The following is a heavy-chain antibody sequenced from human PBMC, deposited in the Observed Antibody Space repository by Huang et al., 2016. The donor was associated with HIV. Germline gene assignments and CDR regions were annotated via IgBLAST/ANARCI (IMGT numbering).Heavy chain of an antibody. Sequence: DEHLVESGGGLVQPGGSVTLTCEVSGFNFKNYWMNWVRQAPGKGLEGGANIRGDGSEKNYVDSVKGRFTIFRDNAKNLLYLQMKSLRAEDTSVYYCATNLQIVVVPPDMGYDAFDMWGQGTMVTVSS. CDR2: IRGDGSEK. CDR3: ATNLQIVVVPPDMGYDAFDM. V-gene: IGHV3-7*01. CDR1: GFNFKNYW. D-gene: IGHD2-2*01. J-gene: IGHJ3*02.